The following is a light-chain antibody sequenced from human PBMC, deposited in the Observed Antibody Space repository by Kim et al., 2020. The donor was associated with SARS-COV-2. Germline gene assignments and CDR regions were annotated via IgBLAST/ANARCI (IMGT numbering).Light chain of an antibody. CDR2: EAS. J-gene: IGKJ2*01. Sequence: EINVTQTPSTLPASVGERVSMTCRASQNINNWVAWYQQKPGKAPRLLIYEASILESGVPARFSGSGSGTEFTLTISGLQPDDFATYYCQQFNTYYTFGQGTKVDIK. CDR3: QQFNTYYT. V-gene: IGKV1-5*03. CDR1: QNINNW.